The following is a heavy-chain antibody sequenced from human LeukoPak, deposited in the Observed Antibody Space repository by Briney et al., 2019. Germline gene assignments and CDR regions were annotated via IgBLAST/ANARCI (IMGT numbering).Heavy chain of an antibody. Sequence: GESLRLSCAASGFAFSNYAMHWVRQAPGKGLEYVSAITSNGGSTYYADSVKGRFTISRDNSKSTLYLHMGSLRAEDMAVYYCARVCSTTTCYPANDYWGQGTLVTVTS. CDR3: ARVCSTTTCYPANDY. V-gene: IGHV3-64*02. J-gene: IGHJ4*02. D-gene: IGHD2-2*01. CDR2: ITSNGGST. CDR1: GFAFSNYA.